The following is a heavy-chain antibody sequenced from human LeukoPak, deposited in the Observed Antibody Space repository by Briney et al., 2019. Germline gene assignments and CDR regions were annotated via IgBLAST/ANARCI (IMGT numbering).Heavy chain of an antibody. Sequence: GRSLRLSCAASGFTFSSYAMSWVRQAPGKGLEWVSDISGSGGSTYFAHSVKGRFTISRDNSKNTLYLQMNSLRTEDTAVYYCAKDRYFDSSGYYGVDSWGQGTLVTVSS. CDR2: ISGSGGST. D-gene: IGHD3-22*01. CDR3: AKDRYFDSSGYYGVDS. CDR1: GFTFSSYA. J-gene: IGHJ4*02. V-gene: IGHV3-23*01.